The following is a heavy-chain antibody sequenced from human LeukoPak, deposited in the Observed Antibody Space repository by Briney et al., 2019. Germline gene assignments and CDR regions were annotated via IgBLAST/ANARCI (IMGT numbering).Heavy chain of an antibody. D-gene: IGHD3-10*01. V-gene: IGHV3-21*01. CDR1: GFTFSSYS. Sequence: PGGSLRLSCAASGFTFSSYSMNWVRQAPGKGLEWVSSISSSSSYIYYAESVKGRFTISRDNAKNSLYLQMNSLRAEDTAVYYCAREGYYGSGSYYPNWFDPWGQGTLVTVSS. J-gene: IGHJ5*02. CDR3: AREGYYGSGSYYPNWFDP. CDR2: ISSSSSYI.